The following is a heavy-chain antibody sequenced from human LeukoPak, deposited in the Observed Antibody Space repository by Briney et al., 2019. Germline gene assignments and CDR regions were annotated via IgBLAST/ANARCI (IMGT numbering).Heavy chain of an antibody. D-gene: IGHD2-21*01. Sequence: ASVKVSCKASGYTFVDYGISWVRQAPGQGLEWMGWISADIGNTNYAQKFQGRVTMTRDRSTSTGYMGLTSLTSDDTAVYYCARDRLGYCGYGSCLLFDNWGQGTLVTVSS. V-gene: IGHV1-18*01. J-gene: IGHJ4*02. CDR2: ISADIGNT. CDR3: ARDRLGYCGYGSCLLFDN. CDR1: GYTFVDYG.